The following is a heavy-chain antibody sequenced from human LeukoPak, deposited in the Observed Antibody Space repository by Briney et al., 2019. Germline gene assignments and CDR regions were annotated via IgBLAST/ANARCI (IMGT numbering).Heavy chain of an antibody. V-gene: IGHV1-2*02. CDR1: GYTFTDYY. CDR3: ARGEYSSSPLAY. Sequence: ASVKVSCKTSGYTFTDYYIHWVRQAPGQGLEWMGWINSNSGGTSYAQKFQGRVTLTRDTPTRTAYMELNRLTSDDTAVYYCARGEYSSSPLAYWGQGTLVTVSS. J-gene: IGHJ4*02. D-gene: IGHD6-6*01. CDR2: INSNSGGT.